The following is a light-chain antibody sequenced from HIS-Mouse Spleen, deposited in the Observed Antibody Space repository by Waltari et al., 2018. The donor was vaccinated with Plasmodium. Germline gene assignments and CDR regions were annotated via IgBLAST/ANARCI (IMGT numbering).Light chain of an antibody. V-gene: IGLV3-21*03. CDR1: NIGSKS. CDR3: QVWDSSSDHWV. Sequence: SYVLTQPPSVSVAPGKTARITCGGNNIGSKSVHWYQQKPGQAPVLVVYDGSDRPAGMPDRFSGATWGNTATLTIGRVEAGDEADYYCQVWDSSSDHWVFGGGTKLPVL. J-gene: IGLJ3*02. CDR2: DGS.